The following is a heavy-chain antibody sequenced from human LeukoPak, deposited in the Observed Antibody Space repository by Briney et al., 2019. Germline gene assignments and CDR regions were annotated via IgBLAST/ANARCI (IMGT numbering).Heavy chain of an antibody. CDR2: INAGNGNT. J-gene: IGHJ5*02. CDR3: ARATGITMIVVVPWFAP. V-gene: IGHV1-3*01. CDR1: GYTFASYA. D-gene: IGHD3-22*01. Sequence: ASVKVSCKDSGYTFASYAMHWVRQAPGERLEWMGWINAGNGNTKYSQKFQGRVTITRDTSASTAYMELSSLRSEYTAVYYCARATGITMIVVVPWFAPWGQGTLVTVSS.